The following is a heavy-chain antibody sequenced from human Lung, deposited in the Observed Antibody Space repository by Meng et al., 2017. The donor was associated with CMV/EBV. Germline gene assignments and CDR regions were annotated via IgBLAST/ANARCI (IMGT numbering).Heavy chain of an antibody. CDR1: GYTFTTYG. D-gene: IGHD6-13*01. CDR2: INPYNGNT. Sequence: ASVXVSXKASGYTFTTYGVSWVRQDPGQGLEWVGWINPYNGNTVYAQNFQGRVTVTTNTYTTTASMELMSLRSDDTAVYYCARGPLAGDPPSYSSSWGGTAYYGMDFWGQGXTVTVSS. CDR3: ARGPLAGDPPSYSSSWGGTAYYGMDF. J-gene: IGHJ6*02. V-gene: IGHV1-18*01.